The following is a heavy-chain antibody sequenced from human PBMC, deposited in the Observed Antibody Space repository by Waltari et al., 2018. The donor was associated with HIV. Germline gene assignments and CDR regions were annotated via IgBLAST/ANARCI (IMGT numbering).Heavy chain of an antibody. CDR3: ARGQQWDVLRDGEMDY. J-gene: IGHJ4*02. V-gene: IGHV1-8*01. CDR1: GYTFTSYD. D-gene: IGHD7-27*01. Sequence: QVQLVQSGAEVKKPGASVKVSCKASGYTFTSYDINWVRQATGQGLEWMGWKNPNSGNTGYAQKFQGRVTMTRNTSRSTAYMELSSLRSEDTAVYYCARGQQWDVLRDGEMDYWGQGTLVTVSS. CDR2: KNPNSGNT.